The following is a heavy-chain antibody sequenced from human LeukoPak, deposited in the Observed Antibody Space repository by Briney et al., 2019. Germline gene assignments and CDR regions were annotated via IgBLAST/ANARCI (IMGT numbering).Heavy chain of an antibody. Sequence: GGSLRLSCAASGFTFSSYAMSWVRQAPGKGLEWVSAISGSGGSTYYADSVKGRFTISRDNSKNTLYLQMNSLRAEDTAVYYCSKDPGYYGSGSYPYDYWGQGTLVTVSS. J-gene: IGHJ4*02. CDR3: SKDPGYYGSGSYPYDY. V-gene: IGHV3-23*01. CDR2: ISGSGGST. D-gene: IGHD3-10*01. CDR1: GFTFSSYA.